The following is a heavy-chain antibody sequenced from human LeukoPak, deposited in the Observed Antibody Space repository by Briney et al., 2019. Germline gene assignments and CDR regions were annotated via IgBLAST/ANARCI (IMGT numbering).Heavy chain of an antibody. J-gene: IGHJ6*03. CDR3: AGRTRLVRGVHYMDV. CDR1: GFTVGSNY. Sequence: GGSLRLSCAASGFTVGSNYMSWVRQAPGKGLEWISVIYSGGGTYYADSVKGRFTVSRDNSKNTLYLLMNSLRAEDTAVYYCAGRTRLVRGVHYMDVWGKGTTVTVSS. V-gene: IGHV3-53*01. CDR2: IYSGGGT. D-gene: IGHD3-10*01.